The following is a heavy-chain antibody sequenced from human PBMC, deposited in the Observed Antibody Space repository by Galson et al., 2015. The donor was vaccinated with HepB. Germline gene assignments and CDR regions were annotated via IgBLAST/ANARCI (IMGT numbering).Heavy chain of an antibody. Sequence: SVKVSCKASGYTFTSYGISWVRQAPGQGLEWMGWISAYNGNTNYAQKLQGRVTMTTDTSTSTAYMELRSLRSDDTAVYYCARGTYSSSWYDLKTTQSYFDFWGQGTLVTVSS. CDR1: GYTFTSYG. J-gene: IGHJ4*02. CDR3: ARGTYSSSWYDLKTTQSYFDF. CDR2: ISAYNGNT. D-gene: IGHD6-13*01. V-gene: IGHV1-18*01.